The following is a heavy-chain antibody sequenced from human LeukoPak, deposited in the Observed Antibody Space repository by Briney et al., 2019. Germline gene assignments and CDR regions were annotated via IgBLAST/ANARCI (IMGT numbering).Heavy chain of an antibody. CDR2: ISGSA. D-gene: IGHD6-6*01. Sequence: SGGSLRLSCAASGFTFSSYAMSWVRQAPGKGLEWVSPISGSAYYANSVKGRFTISRDNSKNTLYLQMNSLRAEDTAVYDCAKGRGYSSSSGIDYWGQGTLVTVSS. J-gene: IGHJ4*02. V-gene: IGHV3-23*01. CDR3: AKGRGYSSSSGIDY. CDR1: GFTFSSYA.